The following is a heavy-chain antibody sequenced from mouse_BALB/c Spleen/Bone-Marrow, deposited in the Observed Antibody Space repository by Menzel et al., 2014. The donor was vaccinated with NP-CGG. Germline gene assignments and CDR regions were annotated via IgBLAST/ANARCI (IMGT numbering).Heavy chain of an antibody. D-gene: IGHD1-1*01. CDR2: ISSCSRSI. V-gene: IGHV5-17*02. CDR3: ARSGSSSGYFDY. Sequence: EVQRVESGGGLVQPGGSRKLSCAASGFTFSSFGLHWGRQAPVKGLEWVAYISSCSRSIYYADQVMSQFTIFRANHNNSLFLQMTSIRSEDAAMYYCARSGSSSGYFDYWGQGTALTVSS. CDR1: GFTFSSFG. J-gene: IGHJ2*01.